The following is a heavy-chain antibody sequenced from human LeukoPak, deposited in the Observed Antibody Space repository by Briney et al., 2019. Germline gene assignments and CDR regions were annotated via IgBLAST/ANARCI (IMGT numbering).Heavy chain of an antibody. J-gene: IGHJ4*02. CDR3: ARDSSGYAELDY. Sequence: GSLRLSCAASGFTFSSYAMSWVRQAPGKGLEWVSAISGSGGGTYYADSVEGRFTISRDNSKNTLYLQMNSLTAEDTAVYYCARDSSGYAELDYWGQGTLVTVAS. CDR1: GFTFSSYA. D-gene: IGHD3-22*01. CDR2: ISGSGGGT. V-gene: IGHV3-23*01.